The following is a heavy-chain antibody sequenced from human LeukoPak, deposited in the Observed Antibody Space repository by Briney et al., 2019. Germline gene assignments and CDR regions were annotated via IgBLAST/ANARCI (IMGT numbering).Heavy chain of an antibody. V-gene: IGHV4-61*02. CDR3: ARDRDIVVVPAAMGRDYYYYMDV. D-gene: IGHD2-2*01. Sequence: PSETLSLTCTVSGGSISSGSYYRSWIRQPAGKGLEWIGRIYTSGSTNYNPSLKSRVTISIDTSKNQFSLKLNSVTAADTAVYYCARDRDIVVVPAAMGRDYYYYMDVWGKGTTVTVSS. J-gene: IGHJ6*03. CDR2: IYTSGST. CDR1: GGSISSGSYY.